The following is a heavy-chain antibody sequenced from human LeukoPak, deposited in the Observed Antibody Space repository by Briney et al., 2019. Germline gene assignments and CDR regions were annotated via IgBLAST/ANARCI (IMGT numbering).Heavy chain of an antibody. D-gene: IGHD2-2*03. V-gene: IGHV4-39*01. CDR2: IYYSGST. J-gene: IGHJ5*02. CDR1: GGSISSNNYY. Sequence: SETLSLTCTVSGGSISSNNYYWGWIRQPLGKGLEWIGSIYYSGSTYYNPSLKSRVTISVDTSKSQFSLKLSSVTAADTAVYYCARRGYCGSTSCYPFDPWGQGTLDTVSS. CDR3: ARRGYCGSTSCYPFDP.